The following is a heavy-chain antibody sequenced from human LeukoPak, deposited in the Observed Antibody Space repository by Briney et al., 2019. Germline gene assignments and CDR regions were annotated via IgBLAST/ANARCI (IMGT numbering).Heavy chain of an antibody. Sequence: GGSLRLSCAASGFTFSSCGMHWVRQAPGKGLEWVAVISYDGSNKFYADSVTGRFTISRDNSKNTLYLQMNSLRAEDTAVYYCAVKGYSYGNNAFDIWGQGTMVTVSS. CDR3: AVKGYSYGNNAFDI. CDR2: ISYDGSNK. V-gene: IGHV3-30*03. J-gene: IGHJ3*02. CDR1: GFTFSSCG. D-gene: IGHD5-18*01.